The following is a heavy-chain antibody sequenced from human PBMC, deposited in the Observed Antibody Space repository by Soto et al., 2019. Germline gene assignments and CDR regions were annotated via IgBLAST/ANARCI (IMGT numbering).Heavy chain of an antibody. J-gene: IGHJ6*02. CDR3: TTGRYCSSTSCYLDYYYYGMDV. CDR1: GFTFSNAW. V-gene: IGHV3-15*07. D-gene: IGHD2-2*01. Sequence: GGSLRLSCAASGFTFSNAWMNWVRQAPWKGLEWVGRIKSKTDGGTTDYAAPVKGRFTISRDDSKNTLYLQMNSLKTEDTAVYYCTTGRYCSSTSCYLDYYYYGMDVWGQGTTVTVSS. CDR2: IKSKTDGGTT.